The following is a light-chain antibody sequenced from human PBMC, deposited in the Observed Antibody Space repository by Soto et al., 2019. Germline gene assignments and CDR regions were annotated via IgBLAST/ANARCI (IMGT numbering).Light chain of an antibody. CDR3: MQGTHWPIT. Sequence: DVVMTQSPLARPATLGQPASISFMSSQILVYSDGNTYLNWFQRRPGQSPRRLIYKVSDRDSGVPDRFRGSGSGTDFALKISRVEAEDVGVYYCMQGTHWPITFGQGTQLEIK. CDR2: KVS. CDR1: QILVYSDGNTY. J-gene: IGKJ5*01. V-gene: IGKV2-30*01.